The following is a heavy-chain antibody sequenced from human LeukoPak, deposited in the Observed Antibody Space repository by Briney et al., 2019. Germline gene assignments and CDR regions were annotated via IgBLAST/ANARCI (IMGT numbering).Heavy chain of an antibody. J-gene: IGHJ5*02. CDR3: ARVVGSSTSSNWFDP. D-gene: IGHD2-2*01. Sequence: SETLSLSCTVSGYSIGSGYYWGWIRQPPGKGLEWIGSIYHSGSTYYNPSLNSRVTISVDTSKNQFSLKLSSVTASDTAVYYCARVVGSSTSSNWFDPWGQGILVTVSS. CDR1: GYSIGSGYY. CDR2: IYHSGST. V-gene: IGHV4-38-2*02.